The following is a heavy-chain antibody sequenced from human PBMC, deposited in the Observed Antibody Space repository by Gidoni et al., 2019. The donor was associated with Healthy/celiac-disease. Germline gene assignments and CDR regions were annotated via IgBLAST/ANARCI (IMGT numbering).Heavy chain of an antibody. D-gene: IGHD2-21*02. CDR1: GYTFTSYD. V-gene: IGHV1-8*01. Sequence: QVQLVQSGAEVKKPGASVKVSCKASGYTFTSYDINWVRQATGQGLEWMGWMNPNSGNTGYAQKFQGRVTMTRNTSISTAYMELSSLRSEDTAVYYCARGLRFRGTYCGGDCYSSFGYWGQGTLVTVSS. J-gene: IGHJ4*02. CDR2: MNPNSGNT. CDR3: ARGLRFRGTYCGGDCYSSFGY.